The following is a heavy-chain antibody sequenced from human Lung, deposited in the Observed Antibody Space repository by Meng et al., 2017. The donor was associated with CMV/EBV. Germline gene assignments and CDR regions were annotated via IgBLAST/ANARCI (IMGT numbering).Heavy chain of an antibody. CDR3: ARDRDYVWGSYPDY. CDR2: INPNSGGT. J-gene: IGHJ4*02. D-gene: IGHD3-16*01. CDR1: GYTFTGYY. Sequence: QVQLVQSGAEVKKPGAVVKVSCKASGYTFTGYYMHWVRQAPGKGLEWMGWINPNSGGTNYAQKFQGRVTMTRDTSISTAYMELSRLRSDDTAVYYCARDRDYVWGSYPDYWGQGTLVTVSS. V-gene: IGHV1-2*02.